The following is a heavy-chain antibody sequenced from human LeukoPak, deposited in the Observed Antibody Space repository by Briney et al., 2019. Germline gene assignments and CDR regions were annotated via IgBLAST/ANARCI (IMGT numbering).Heavy chain of an antibody. Sequence: ASVKVPCKASGYTFTVYYMHWVRQAPGQGLEWMGWINPNNGGTNYAQKFQGRVTMTRDTSISTAYMELSRLRSDDTAVYYCARDISDIVVVPAAIPDYWGQGTLVTVSS. J-gene: IGHJ4*02. V-gene: IGHV1-2*02. CDR1: GYTFTVYY. CDR3: ARDISDIVVVPAAIPDY. D-gene: IGHD2-2*02. CDR2: INPNNGGT.